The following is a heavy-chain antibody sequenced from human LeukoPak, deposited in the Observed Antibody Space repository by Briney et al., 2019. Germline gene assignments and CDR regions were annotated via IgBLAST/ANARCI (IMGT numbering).Heavy chain of an antibody. CDR3: ARDLPDSTYYYDSSGYRFDY. CDR1: GYTFTSYG. Sequence: GASVKVSCKASGYTFTSYGISWVRQAPGQGLEWMGWISAYNGNTNYAQKLQGRVTMTTDTSTSTAYMELRSLRSDDTAVYYCARDLPDSTYYYDSSGYRFDYWGQGTLVTVSS. D-gene: IGHD3-22*01. J-gene: IGHJ4*02. CDR2: ISAYNGNT. V-gene: IGHV1-18*01.